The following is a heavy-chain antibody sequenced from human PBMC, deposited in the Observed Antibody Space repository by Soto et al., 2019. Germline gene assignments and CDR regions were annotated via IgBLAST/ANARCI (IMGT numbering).Heavy chain of an antibody. Sequence: QVQLVQSGAEVKKPGSSVKVSCKASGDTFNSYAFSWVRQAPGQGLEWMGGIIPIFGTANYAQKFQGRVTITADESTSTAYMELSSLRFEDTAVYYCARDRYSNTWGLFDYWGQGTLVTVSS. CDR3: ARDRYSNTWGLFDY. J-gene: IGHJ4*02. CDR1: GDTFNSYA. D-gene: IGHD6-13*01. V-gene: IGHV1-69*12. CDR2: IIPIFGTA.